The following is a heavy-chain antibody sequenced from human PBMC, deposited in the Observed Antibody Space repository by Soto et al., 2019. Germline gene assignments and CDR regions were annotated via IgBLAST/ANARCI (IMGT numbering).Heavy chain of an antibody. CDR2: IYYSGST. Sequence: SETLSLTCTVSGGSISSSSYYWGWIRQPPGKGLEWIGSIYYSGSTYYNPSLKSRVTISVDTSKNPFSLKLSSVTAADTAVYYCARHLSSPSRLYYYYYMDVWGKGTTVTVSS. J-gene: IGHJ6*03. D-gene: IGHD6-25*01. CDR3: ARHLSSPSRLYYYYYMDV. V-gene: IGHV4-39*01. CDR1: GGSISSSSYY.